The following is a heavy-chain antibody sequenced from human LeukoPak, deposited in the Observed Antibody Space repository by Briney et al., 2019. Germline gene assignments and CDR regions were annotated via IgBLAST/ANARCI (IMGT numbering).Heavy chain of an antibody. V-gene: IGHV4-39*07. Sequence: SETLSLTCTVSGGSISSSSYYWGWIRQPPGKGLEWIGSIYYSGSTYYNPSLKSRVTISVDTSKNQFSLKLSSVTAADTAVYYCARGSTGTTRLDAFDIWGQGTMVTVSS. CDR3: ARGSTGTTRLDAFDI. CDR1: GGSISSSSYY. D-gene: IGHD1-7*01. CDR2: IYYSGST. J-gene: IGHJ3*02.